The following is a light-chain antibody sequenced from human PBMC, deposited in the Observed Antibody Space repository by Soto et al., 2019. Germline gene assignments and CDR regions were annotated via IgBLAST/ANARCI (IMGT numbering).Light chain of an antibody. CDR1: ISNIGNNY. Sequence: QSVLTQPSSVSGTPGQGVTISCSGRISNIGNNYEYWFQQLPGTAPKVLSNRNDQRPSGVPDQFSGSKSGTSASLAISGLRSEAEADYYCAAWDDTVRSYVFGTGTKLTVL. J-gene: IGLJ1*01. V-gene: IGLV1-47*01. CDR3: AAWDDTVRSYV. CDR2: RND.